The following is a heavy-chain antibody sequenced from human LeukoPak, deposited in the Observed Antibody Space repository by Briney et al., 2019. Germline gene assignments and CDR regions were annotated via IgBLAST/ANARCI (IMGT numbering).Heavy chain of an antibody. V-gene: IGHV4-34*01. CDR1: GGSFSGYY. J-gene: IGHJ4*02. Sequence: PSETLSLTCAVYGGSFSGYYWSWIRQPPGKGLEWIGEINHSGSTNYNPPLKSRVTISVDTSKNQFSLKLSSVTAADTAVYYCAGNRARYYFDYWGQGTLVTVSS. CDR3: AGNRARYYFDY. CDR2: INHSGST.